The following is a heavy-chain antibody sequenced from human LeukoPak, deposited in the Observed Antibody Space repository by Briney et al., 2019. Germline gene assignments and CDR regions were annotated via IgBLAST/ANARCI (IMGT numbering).Heavy chain of an antibody. J-gene: IGHJ4*02. CDR2: IYYSGST. CDR1: GGCISSSSYY. Sequence: SETLSLTCTVSGGCISSSSYYWGWIRQPPGKGLEWIGSIYYSGSTYYNPSLKSRVTISVDTSKNQFSLKLSSVTAADTAVYYCARQLLMYYFDYWGQGTLVTVSS. V-gene: IGHV4-39*01. D-gene: IGHD2-15*01. CDR3: ARQLLMYYFDY.